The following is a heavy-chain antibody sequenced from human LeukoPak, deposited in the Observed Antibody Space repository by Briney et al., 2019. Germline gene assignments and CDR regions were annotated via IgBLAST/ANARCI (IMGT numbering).Heavy chain of an antibody. Sequence: GGSLRLSCAASGFTFSSYDTSWVRQAPGKGLEWVLANSGSGGSTYADSVKGRFTISRDNSKNTLYLQMNSLRAEDTALYYCAKVTGYWYFDLWGRGTLVTVSS. V-gene: IGHV3-23*01. D-gene: IGHD3-9*01. CDR1: GFTFSSYD. J-gene: IGHJ2*01. CDR2: NSGSGGST. CDR3: AKVTGYWYFDL.